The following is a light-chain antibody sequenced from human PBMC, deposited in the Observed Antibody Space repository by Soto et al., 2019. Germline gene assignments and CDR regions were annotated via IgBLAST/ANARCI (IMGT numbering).Light chain of an antibody. CDR1: QSVSSSF. J-gene: IGKJ1*01. Sequence: EMVLTQSPATLSLFQGERAPLSCRASQSVSSSFLAWYQQKPGQAPRLLIYGASSRATDIPDRFSGSGSGTDFTLTISRLEPEDFAVYYCQQYGSSPWTFGQGTKVEIK. CDR2: GAS. V-gene: IGKV3-20*01. CDR3: QQYGSSPWT.